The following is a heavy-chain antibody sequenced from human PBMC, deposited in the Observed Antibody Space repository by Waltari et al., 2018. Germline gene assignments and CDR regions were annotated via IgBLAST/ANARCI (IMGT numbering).Heavy chain of an antibody. CDR1: GLTVTHNY. CDR3: AKRDVWRGYHDY. CDR2: IFGGGSI. D-gene: IGHD3-3*01. V-gene: IGHV3-53*01. J-gene: IGHJ4*02. Sequence: EVQLVESGGGLIQRGGSLRLSCAVSGLTVTHNYMTWVCQATGKGREGVSHIFGGGSIFYADSVKGRFTMSRDNSKSPLYLQMNSLRAEDTAVYYCAKRDVWRGYHDYWGQGTLVTVSS.